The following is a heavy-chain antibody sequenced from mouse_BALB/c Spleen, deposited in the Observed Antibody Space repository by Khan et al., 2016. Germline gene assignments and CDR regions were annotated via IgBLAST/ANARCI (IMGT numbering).Heavy chain of an antibody. V-gene: IGHV2-2*02. D-gene: IGHD2-1*01. CDR3: ARNGNSYFDY. CDR2: IGSGGST. CDR1: GFSLTSYG. J-gene: IGHJ2*01. Sequence: VQLKQSGPGLVQPSQSLSITCTVSGFSLTSYGVHWVRQSPGKGLEWLGVIGSGGSTDYNAAFISRLSISKDNPKSQVFFKLNSLQANDTAIYCWARNGNSYFDYWGLGTTLTVSS.